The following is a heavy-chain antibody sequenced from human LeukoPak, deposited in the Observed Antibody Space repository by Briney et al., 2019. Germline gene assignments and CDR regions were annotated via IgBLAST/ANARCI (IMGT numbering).Heavy chain of an antibody. J-gene: IGHJ4*02. Sequence: SVKVSCKASGGTFSSYAISWVRQAPGQGLEWMGGIIPIFGTANYAQKFQGRVTITTDESTSTAYMELSSLRSEDTAVYYCARDRDTGEPDFDYWGQGTLVTVSS. D-gene: IGHD7-27*01. V-gene: IGHV1-69*05. CDR1: GGTFSSYA. CDR2: IIPIFGTA. CDR3: ARDRDTGEPDFDY.